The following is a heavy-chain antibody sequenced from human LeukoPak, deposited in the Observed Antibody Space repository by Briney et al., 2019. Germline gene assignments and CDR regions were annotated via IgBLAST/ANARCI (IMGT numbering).Heavy chain of an antibody. J-gene: IGHJ4*02. D-gene: IGHD6-19*01. CDR3: ARDMTVAGPHFDY. CDR1: GSTVSSNY. CDR2: ISSSGSDI. V-gene: IGHV3-21*06. Sequence: PGGSLRLSCAASGSTVSSNYMSWVRQAPGKGLEWVASISSSGSDIYYADSVKGRFTVSRDNAKNSLYLQMNSLRAEDTAVYYCARDMTVAGPHFDYWGQGTLVTVSS.